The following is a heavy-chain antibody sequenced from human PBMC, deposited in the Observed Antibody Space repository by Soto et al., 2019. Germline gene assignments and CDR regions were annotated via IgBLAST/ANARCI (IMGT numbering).Heavy chain of an antibody. CDR3: ARDPTAMVVAFDY. D-gene: IGHD5-18*01. V-gene: IGHV3-33*01. CDR1: GFTFSSYG. Sequence: QVQLVESGGGVVQPGRSLRLSCAASGFTFSSYGMHWVRQAPGKGLEWVAVIWYDGSNKYYADSVKGRFTISRDNSKNTLYLQMNRLRAEDTAVYYCARDPTAMVVAFDYWGQGTLVTVSS. J-gene: IGHJ4*02. CDR2: IWYDGSNK.